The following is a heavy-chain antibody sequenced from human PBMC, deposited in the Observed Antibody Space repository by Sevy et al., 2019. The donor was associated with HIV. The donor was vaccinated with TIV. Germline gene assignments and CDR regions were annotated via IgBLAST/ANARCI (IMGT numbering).Heavy chain of an antibody. V-gene: IGHV3-23*01. CDR2: ISGSGGST. J-gene: IGHJ3*02. CDR1: GFTFSSYA. Sequence: GGSLRLSCAASGFTFSSYAMSWVRQAPGKGLEWVSAISGSGGSTYYADSVKGRFTISRDNSKNTLYLQMNSLRAEDTAVYYWAVGVTMVRGVMGDFDIWGQGTMVTVSS. CDR3: AVGVTMVRGVMGDFDI. D-gene: IGHD3-10*01.